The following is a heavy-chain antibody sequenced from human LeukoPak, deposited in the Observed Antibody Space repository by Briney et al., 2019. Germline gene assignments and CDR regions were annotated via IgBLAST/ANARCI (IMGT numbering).Heavy chain of an antibody. D-gene: IGHD1-26*01. CDR2: ISTYSGNT. CDR1: GYTFTSYG. CDR3: ARDVGSYGDYFDY. V-gene: IGHV1-18*01. J-gene: IGHJ4*02. Sequence: GASVKVSCKASGYTFTSYGISWVRQAPGQGLEWMGWISTYSGNTNYGQKLQGRVTMTRDTSTGTAYMELRSLRSDDTAVYYCARDVGSYGDYFDYWGQGTLVTVSS.